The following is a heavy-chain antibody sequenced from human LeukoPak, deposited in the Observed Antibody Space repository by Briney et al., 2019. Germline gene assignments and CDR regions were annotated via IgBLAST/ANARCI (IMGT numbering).Heavy chain of an antibody. Sequence: SETLSLTCTVSGGSISSYYWSWIRQPPGKGLEWIGYIYYSGSTYYNPSLKSRVTISVDTSKNQFSLKLSSVTAADTAVYYCAREGVVSHWGQGTLVTVSS. J-gene: IGHJ4*02. CDR1: GGSISSYY. CDR2: IYYSGST. D-gene: IGHD3-3*01. V-gene: IGHV4-59*06. CDR3: AREGVVSH.